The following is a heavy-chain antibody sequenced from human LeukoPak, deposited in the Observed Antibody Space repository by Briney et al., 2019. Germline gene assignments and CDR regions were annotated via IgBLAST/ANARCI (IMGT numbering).Heavy chain of an antibody. D-gene: IGHD3-16*01. Sequence: PGGSLRLSCAASGFTFSTYAMSWVRQAPGKGLEWVSAISGRGGSTYYADSLGGRFTISRDNSKDMVYLQMNSLKVEDTATYYCGKEGGAWGQGTKVTVSS. V-gene: IGHV3-23*01. J-gene: IGHJ5*02. CDR1: GFTFSTYA. CDR2: ISGRGGST. CDR3: GKEGGA.